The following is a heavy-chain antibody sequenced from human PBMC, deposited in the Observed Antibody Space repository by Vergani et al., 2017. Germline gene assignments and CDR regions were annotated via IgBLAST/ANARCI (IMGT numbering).Heavy chain of an antibody. CDR3: ATFGGAVAANGGVFFDY. CDR2: ISGSGGST. D-gene: IGHD6-19*01. CDR1: GFTFSSYG. V-gene: IGHV3-23*04. Sequence: VQLVESGGGVVQPGRSLRLSCAASGFTFSSYGMHWVRQAPGKGLEWVSAISGSGGSTYYADSVKGRFTISRDNSKNTLYLQMNSLRAEDTAVYYCATFGGAVAANGGVFFDYWGQGTLVTVSS. J-gene: IGHJ4*02.